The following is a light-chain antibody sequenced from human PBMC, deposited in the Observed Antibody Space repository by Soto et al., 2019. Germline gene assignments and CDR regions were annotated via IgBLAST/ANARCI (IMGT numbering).Light chain of an antibody. V-gene: IGKV1-27*01. Sequence: DIQMTQSPSSLSASVGDRVTITCRASQGISYYLAWYQQKPGIVPNLLIHTASTLQSGVPSRFSGSGSGTDFILTISSLQPEDVAAYYCQNYNSAPYTFGQGTKLEIK. CDR1: QGISYY. CDR2: TAS. J-gene: IGKJ2*01. CDR3: QNYNSAPYT.